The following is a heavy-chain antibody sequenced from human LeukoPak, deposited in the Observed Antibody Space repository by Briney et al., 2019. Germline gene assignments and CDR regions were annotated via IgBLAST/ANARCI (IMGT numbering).Heavy chain of an antibody. Sequence: SETLSLTCTVSGGSISSYYWSWIRQPPGKGLEWIGYIYYSGSTNYNPSLKSRVTISVDTSTNKFPLKLSSVTAADTAVYYCASQYCSSTSCYAWFDYWGQGTLVTVSS. V-gene: IGHV4-59*08. CDR1: GGSISSYY. J-gene: IGHJ4*02. CDR2: IYYSGST. CDR3: ASQYCSSTSCYAWFDY. D-gene: IGHD2-2*01.